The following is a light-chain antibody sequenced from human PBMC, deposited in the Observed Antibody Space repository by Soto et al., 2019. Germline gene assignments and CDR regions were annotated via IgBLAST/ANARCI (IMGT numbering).Light chain of an antibody. Sequence: EIVLTQSPGTLSLSPRERATLSCRASQSIFNNYLAWYQQKPGQAPRLLVYGASFRATGIPDRFSGSGSGTDFTLTISRLEPGDVAVYYCQQYGGSPFTFGPGTRLEIK. CDR3: QQYGGSPFT. V-gene: IGKV3-20*01. CDR2: GAS. J-gene: IGKJ2*01. CDR1: QSIFNNY.